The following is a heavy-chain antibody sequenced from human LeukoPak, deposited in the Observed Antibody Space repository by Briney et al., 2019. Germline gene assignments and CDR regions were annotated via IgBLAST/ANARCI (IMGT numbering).Heavy chain of an antibody. CDR1: GITFSAYG. V-gene: IGHV3-23*01. J-gene: IGHJ4*02. CDR2: IRGAGDIT. Sequence: QPGGSLRLSCVASGITFSAYGMSWVRQAPGKGLEGVSSIRGAGDITDYADSVKGRFTISRDNSKNTLYLQMSSLRAEDTAIYYCAKAPYGSGSFYVNFWGQETLVTVSS. CDR3: AKAPYGSGSFYVNF. D-gene: IGHD3-10*01.